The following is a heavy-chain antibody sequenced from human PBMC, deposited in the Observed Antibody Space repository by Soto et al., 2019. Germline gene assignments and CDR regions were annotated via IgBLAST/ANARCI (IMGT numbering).Heavy chain of an antibody. J-gene: IGHJ3*02. CDR2: ISSDGKNQ. D-gene: IGHD3-10*01. V-gene: IGHV3-30*18. Sequence: QVQLVESGGGVVQPGRSLRLSCAASGFTSSSFVIHWVRQAPGKGLEWLAVISSDGKNQYYADSVKGRFTISRDNSKNTLYLQVNSLRAEDTAVYFCAKERGVLDAFDIWGQGTTVTVSS. CDR3: AKERGVLDAFDI. CDR1: GFTSSSFV.